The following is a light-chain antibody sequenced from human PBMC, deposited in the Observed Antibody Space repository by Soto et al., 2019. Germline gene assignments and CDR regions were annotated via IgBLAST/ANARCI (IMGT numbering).Light chain of an antibody. CDR3: MQALQTPIT. CDR2: LGS. J-gene: IGKJ3*01. Sequence: DIVMTQSPLSLPVTPGEPASISCRSSQSLLHSNGNNYLGWYLQKPGQSPQLLIYLGSNRASGVPDRFSGSGSGTDFTLKISRVEAEDVGVYYCMQALQTPITFGPGTKVDIK. CDR1: QSLLHSNGNNY. V-gene: IGKV2-28*01.